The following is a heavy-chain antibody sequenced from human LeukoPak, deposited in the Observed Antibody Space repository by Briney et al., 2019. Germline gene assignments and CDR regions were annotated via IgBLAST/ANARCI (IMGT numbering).Heavy chain of an antibody. V-gene: IGHV4-4*07. J-gene: IGHJ4*02. CDR1: GGSISSYY. Sequence: SETLSLTCTVSGGSISSYYWSWTRQPAGKGREWIGRIYTSGSTNYNPSLKSRVTMSVDTSKDQFSLKLSSVTAADTAVYYCARDSSRWYLDYWGEGTLVTVSS. D-gene: IGHD6-13*01. CDR2: IYTSGST. CDR3: ARDSSRWYLDY.